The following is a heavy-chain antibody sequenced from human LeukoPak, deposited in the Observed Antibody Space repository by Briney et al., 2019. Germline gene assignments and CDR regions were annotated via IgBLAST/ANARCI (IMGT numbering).Heavy chain of an antibody. Sequence: SETLSLTCSVSGGSVSSGSYYWSWFRQPPGKGLEWLGYIHYGGSTNYNPSLKSRVTISIDTSKNQFSLKLSSVTAADTAVYYCARDVLILASGSPSDVWGKGTTVTVSS. J-gene: IGHJ6*04. D-gene: IGHD3-10*01. CDR2: IHYGGST. V-gene: IGHV4-61*01. CDR1: GGSVSSGSYY. CDR3: ARDVLILASGSPSDV.